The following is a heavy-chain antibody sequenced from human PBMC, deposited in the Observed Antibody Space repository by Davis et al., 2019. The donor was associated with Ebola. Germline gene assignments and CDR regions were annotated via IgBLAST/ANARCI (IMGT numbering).Heavy chain of an antibody. J-gene: IGHJ4*02. D-gene: IGHD2-15*01. V-gene: IGHV3-48*03. CDR2: ISSSGSTI. CDR1: GFTFSSYE. CDR3: AKDRCSGGSCHFDY. Sequence: GESLKIPCAASGFTFSSYEMNWVRQAPGKGLEWVSYISSSGSTIYYADSVKGRFTISRDNAKNSLYLQMNSLRSDDTALYYCAKDRCSGGSCHFDYWGQGTLVTFSS.